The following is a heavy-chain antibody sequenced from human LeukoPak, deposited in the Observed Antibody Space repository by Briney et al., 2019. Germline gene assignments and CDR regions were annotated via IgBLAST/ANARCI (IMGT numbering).Heavy chain of an antibody. CDR3: ARSDYGDSTFDY. CDR1: GDSGSSNSVS. Sequence: SQTLSLTCAISGDSGSSNSVSWNWIRQSPSRGLEWLGRTYYRFKWYNDYALSVKSRITINPDTSKNHYSLQLSSVTPEDTAVYYCARSDYGDSTFDYWGQGTLVTVSS. D-gene: IGHD4-17*01. V-gene: IGHV6-1*01. J-gene: IGHJ4*02. CDR2: TYYRFKWYN.